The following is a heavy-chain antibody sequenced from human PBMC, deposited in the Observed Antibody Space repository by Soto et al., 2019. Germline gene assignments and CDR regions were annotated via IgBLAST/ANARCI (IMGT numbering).Heavy chain of an antibody. Sequence: SGGSLRLSCAASRFFFGDYAFHWVRQAPGKGLEWVAGITSRGTDIAYADSVKGRFIISRDNAMNVLHLHMNSLRPEDTAVYYCAKSMASNIVGGLHDYWGKGTKVNVSS. J-gene: IGHJ4*02. D-gene: IGHD3-16*01. CDR3: AKSMASNIVGGLHDY. V-gene: IGHV3-9*01. CDR1: RFFFGDYA. CDR2: ITSRGTDI.